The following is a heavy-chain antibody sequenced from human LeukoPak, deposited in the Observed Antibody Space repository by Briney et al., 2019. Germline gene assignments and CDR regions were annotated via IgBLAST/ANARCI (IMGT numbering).Heavy chain of an antibody. D-gene: IGHD5-18*01. CDR1: GYTFTSYY. Sequence: ASVKVSCEASGYTFTSYYMHWVRQAPGQGLEWMGIINPSGGSTSYAQKFQGRVTMTRDTSTSTVYMELSSLRSEDTAVYYCAREGRVQLWLRGFDYWGQGTLVTVSS. V-gene: IGHV1-46*01. CDR3: AREGRVQLWLRGFDY. CDR2: INPSGGST. J-gene: IGHJ4*02.